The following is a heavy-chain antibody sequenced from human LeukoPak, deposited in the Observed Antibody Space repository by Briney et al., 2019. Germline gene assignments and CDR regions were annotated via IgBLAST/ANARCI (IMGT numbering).Heavy chain of an antibody. CDR3: ARVKGLVSAAVNFMDV. J-gene: IGHJ6*03. Sequence: PGGSLRLSCAASGFAFSSHWMYWVRHAPGKGLVWVSRIKSDGSSISYGDSVRGRFTISRDNAKSTLYLQMNSLRAEDTAVYYCARVKGLVSAAVNFMDVWGKGTTVTVSS. V-gene: IGHV3-74*01. CDR2: IKSDGSSI. D-gene: IGHD2-2*01. CDR1: GFAFSSHW.